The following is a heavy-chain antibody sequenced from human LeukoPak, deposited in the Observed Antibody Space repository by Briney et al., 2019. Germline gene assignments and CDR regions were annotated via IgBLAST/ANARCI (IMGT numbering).Heavy chain of an antibody. D-gene: IGHD5-18*01. J-gene: IGHJ4*02. CDR1: GGSISSGGYY. CDR3: ARDRYSYGF. Sequence: PSETLSLTCTVSGGSISSGGYYWSWIRQHPGKGLEWIGYIYYSGSTYHDPSLKSRVSMSVDTSKNQFSLNLRSVTAADTAVYYCARDRYSYGFWGQGIPVTVSS. CDR2: IYYSGST. V-gene: IGHV4-31*03.